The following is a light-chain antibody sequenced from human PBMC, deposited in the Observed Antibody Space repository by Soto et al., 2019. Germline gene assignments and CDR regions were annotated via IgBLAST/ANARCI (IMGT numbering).Light chain of an antibody. Sequence: DIQMTQSPSSVSASVGDRVTITCRASQVISTWLAWYQQKPGQAPKLLIYAASTLQSGVPSRFSGSGSGTDFTLTISCLQSEDFATYYCQQYYSYPRTFGQGTKVDIK. V-gene: IGKV1-12*01. CDR1: QVISTW. CDR3: QQYYSYPRT. J-gene: IGKJ1*01. CDR2: AAS.